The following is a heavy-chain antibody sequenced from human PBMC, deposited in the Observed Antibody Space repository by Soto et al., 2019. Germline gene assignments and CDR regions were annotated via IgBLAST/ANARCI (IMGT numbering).Heavy chain of an antibody. J-gene: IGHJ5*02. CDR3: AGMPYTSGLRFDP. CDR2: IYQSGVT. Sequence: SETLSLTCNLSGDSYSISTYSWSCIRQPPGKALQWIGFIYQSGVTSYNPSLPSRVSISLDRSNNQCSLKLKSVTAADTAVYFCAGMPYTSGLRFDPWGPGTQVTVSS. V-gene: IGHV4-30-2*01. CDR1: GDSYSISTYS. D-gene: IGHD6-19*01.